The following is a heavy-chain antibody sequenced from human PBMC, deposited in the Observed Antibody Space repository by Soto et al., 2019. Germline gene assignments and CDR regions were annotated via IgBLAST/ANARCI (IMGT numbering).Heavy chain of an antibody. CDR2: INHSGST. CDR3: ARARTTVTHYYYYYGMDV. D-gene: IGHD4-17*01. V-gene: IGHV4-34*01. Sequence: SETLSLTCAVYGGSFGGYYCSWIRQPPGKGLEWIGEINHSGSTNYNPSLKSRVTISVDTSKNQFSLKLSSVTAADTAVYYCARARTTVTHYYYYYGMDVWGQGTTVT. J-gene: IGHJ6*02. CDR1: GGSFGGYY.